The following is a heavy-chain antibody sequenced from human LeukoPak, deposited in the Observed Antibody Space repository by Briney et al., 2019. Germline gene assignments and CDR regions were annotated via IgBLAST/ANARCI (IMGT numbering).Heavy chain of an antibody. D-gene: IGHD5-12*01. V-gene: IGHV4-4*07. J-gene: IGHJ4*02. Sequence: SETLSLTCTVSSGSLSSFYWNWIRQPAGKGLEWVGRIYPSGSTDYNASLKSRVTMSVDTSKKQFSLKLNTVTAADTAVYYCARSSGHDFDYWGQGILVTVSS. CDR2: IYPSGST. CDR3: ARSSGHDFDY. CDR1: SGSLSSFY.